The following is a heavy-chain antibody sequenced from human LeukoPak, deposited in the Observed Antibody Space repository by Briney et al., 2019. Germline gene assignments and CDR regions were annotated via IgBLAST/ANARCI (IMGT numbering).Heavy chain of an antibody. CDR3: AKDIVLMVYAISLDY. V-gene: IGHV3-23*01. Sequence: GGSLRLSCAASGFTFSSYATSWVRQAPGKGLEWVSAISGSGGSTYYADSVKGRFTISRDNSKNTLYLQMNSLRAEDTAVYYCAKDIVLMVYAISLDYWGQGTLVTVSS. D-gene: IGHD2-8*01. CDR2: ISGSGGST. J-gene: IGHJ4*02. CDR1: GFTFSSYA.